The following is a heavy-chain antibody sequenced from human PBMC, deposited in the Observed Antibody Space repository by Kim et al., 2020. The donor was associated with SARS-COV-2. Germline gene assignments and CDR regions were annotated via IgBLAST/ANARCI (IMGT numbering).Heavy chain of an antibody. D-gene: IGHD2-15*01. CDR3: ARADCSGGSCDFDY. V-gene: IGHV4-30-2*01. CDR2: IYHSGST. CDR1: GGSISSGGYS. Sequence: SETLSLTCAVSGGSISSGGYSWSWIRQPPGKGLEWIGYIYHSGSTYYNPSLKSRVTISVDRSKNQFSLKLSSVTAADTAVYYCARADCSGGSCDFDYWGQGTLVTVSS. J-gene: IGHJ4*02.